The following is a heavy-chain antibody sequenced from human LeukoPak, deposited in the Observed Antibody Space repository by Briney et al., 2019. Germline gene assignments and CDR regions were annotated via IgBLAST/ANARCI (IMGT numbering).Heavy chain of an antibody. D-gene: IGHD2-2*01. CDR3: AKHGNIVVVPAATSLDAFDI. CDR1: GFTFSSYA. V-gene: IGHV3-23*01. Sequence: GGSLRLSCAASGFTFSSYAMSWVRQAPGKGLEWVSAISSSGGTTYYADSVKGRFTISRDNSKNTLYLQMNSLRAEDTAVYYCAKHGNIVVVPAATSLDAFDIWGQGTMVTVSS. CDR2: ISSSGGTT. J-gene: IGHJ3*02.